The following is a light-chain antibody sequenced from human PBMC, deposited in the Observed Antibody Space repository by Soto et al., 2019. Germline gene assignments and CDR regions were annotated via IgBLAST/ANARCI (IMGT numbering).Light chain of an antibody. CDR1: SSDIGAFNY. CDR3: SSYTTAFFYV. CDR2: GVT. Sequence: QSALTQPASVSGSPGQSITISCTGSSSDIGAFNYVAWYQQHPGKAPKLIIHGVTNRPSGVSSRFSGSKSDYTAFLTISGLQAEDEADYYCSSYTTAFFYVFGTGTKVTVL. J-gene: IGLJ1*01. V-gene: IGLV2-14*01.